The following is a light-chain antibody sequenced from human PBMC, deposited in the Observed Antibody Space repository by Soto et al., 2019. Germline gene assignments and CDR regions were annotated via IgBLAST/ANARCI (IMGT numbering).Light chain of an antibody. V-gene: IGLV1-40*01. CDR2: ANS. CDR1: SSNIGAGYD. Sequence: VLTQPPSVSGAPGQRVTISCTGSSSNIGAGYDVHWYQQLPGRAPKLLIYANSNRPSGVPDRFSGSRSGTSASLAITGLQAEDEADYSCQSYDSSLSGFYVFGTGTKVTV. J-gene: IGLJ1*01. CDR3: QSYDSSLSGFYV.